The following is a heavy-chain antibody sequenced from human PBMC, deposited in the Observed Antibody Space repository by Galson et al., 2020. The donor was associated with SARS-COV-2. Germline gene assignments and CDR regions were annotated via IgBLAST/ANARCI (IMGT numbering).Heavy chain of an antibody. CDR1: GFTFSSYC. CDR3: GGRWYMGQYYYYGMDV. V-gene: IGHV3-33*01. Sequence: GEFLKILCAASGFTFSSYCMHWVRQAPGKGLEWVAVIWYDGSNKYYADSVKGRFTISRDNSKNTLYLQMNSLRAEDTAVYYCGGRWYMGQYYYYGMDVWGQWTTVTVSS. D-gene: IGHD2-8*01. CDR2: IWYDGSNK. J-gene: IGHJ6*02.